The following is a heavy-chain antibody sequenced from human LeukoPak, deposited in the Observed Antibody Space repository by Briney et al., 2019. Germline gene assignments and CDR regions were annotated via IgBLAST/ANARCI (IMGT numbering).Heavy chain of an antibody. CDR3: AKGGIATRKWSFDH. J-gene: IGHJ5*02. CDR1: GFTFSYYA. D-gene: IGHD6-6*01. CDR2: ISDRGGST. V-gene: IGHV3-23*01. Sequence: PGGSLRLSCAASGFTFSYYAMSWVRQAPGKGLEWVSTISDRGGSTYYADSVKGRFTISRDNSKNTLYLQMHSLRVEDTTVYFCAKGGIATRKWSFDHWGQGTLVTVSS.